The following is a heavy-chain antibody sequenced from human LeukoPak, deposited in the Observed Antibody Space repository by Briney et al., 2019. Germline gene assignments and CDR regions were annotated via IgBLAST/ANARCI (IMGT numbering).Heavy chain of an antibody. V-gene: IGHV3-21*06. CDR2: ITGNSNQI. J-gene: IGHJ4*02. D-gene: IGHD3-16*01. CDR1: GFTFSSYS. Sequence: GGSLRLSCAASGFTFSSYSMNWVRLAPGKGLEWVSSITGNSNQIYYADSVKGRFTISRDNAANSLYLQMNSLRAEDTAVYYCARKGGLTPSDYWGQGTLVTVSS. CDR3: ARKGGLTPSDY.